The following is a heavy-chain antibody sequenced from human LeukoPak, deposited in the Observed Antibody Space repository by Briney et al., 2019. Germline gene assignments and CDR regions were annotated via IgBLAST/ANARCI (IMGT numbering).Heavy chain of an antibody. Sequence: PGGSLRLSCAASGFTFSSYAMSWVRQAPGKGLEWVSAISGSGGSTYYADSVKGRFTISRDNSKNTLYLQMNSLRAEDTAVYYCAKGASYDFWSGYQAEYGMDVWGQGTTDTVSS. V-gene: IGHV3-23*01. CDR2: ISGSGGST. CDR1: GFTFSSYA. D-gene: IGHD3-3*01. J-gene: IGHJ6*02. CDR3: AKGASYDFWSGYQAEYGMDV.